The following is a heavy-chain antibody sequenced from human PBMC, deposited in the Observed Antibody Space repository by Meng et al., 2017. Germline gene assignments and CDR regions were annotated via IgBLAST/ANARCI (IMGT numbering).Heavy chain of an antibody. CDR2: ISYDGSNK. Sequence: GESLKISCAASGFTFSSYAMHRVRQAPGKGLEWVAVISYDGSNKYYADSVKGRFTISRDNSKNTLYLQMNSLRAEDTVVYYCARDHGVMAVAGTPAGVLRYWGQGTLVTVSS. V-gene: IGHV3-30*04. J-gene: IGHJ4*02. D-gene: IGHD6-19*01. CDR3: ARDHGVMAVAGTPAGVLRY. CDR1: GFTFSSYA.